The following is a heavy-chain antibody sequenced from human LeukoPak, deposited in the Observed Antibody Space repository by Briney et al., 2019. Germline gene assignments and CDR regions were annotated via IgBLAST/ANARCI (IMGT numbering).Heavy chain of an antibody. CDR3: AKVGWELPGDY. J-gene: IGHJ4*02. CDR2: ILGSGVDT. V-gene: IGHV3-23*01. CDR1: GFTFSAYA. D-gene: IGHD1-26*01. Sequence: GGSLRLSCAASGFTFSAYAMSWVRQAPGKGLEWVSGILGSGVDTFYADSVKGRFTISRDNSKSTLYLQMNSLRAEDTAIYYCAKVGWELPGDYWGQGTLVTVSS.